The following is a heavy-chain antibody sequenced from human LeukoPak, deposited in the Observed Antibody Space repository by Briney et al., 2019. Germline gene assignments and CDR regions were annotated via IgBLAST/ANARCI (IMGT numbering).Heavy chain of an antibody. CDR3: ARARDIGYMGV. J-gene: IGHJ6*03. CDR1: GGSFSGYY. V-gene: IGHV4-34*01. CDR2: INHSGST. D-gene: IGHD2-15*01. Sequence: SETLSLTCAVYGGSFSGYYWSWIRQPPGKGLEWIGEINHSGSTNYNPSLKSRVTISVDTSKNQFSLKLSSVTAADTAVYYCARARDIGYMGVWGKGTTVTVSS.